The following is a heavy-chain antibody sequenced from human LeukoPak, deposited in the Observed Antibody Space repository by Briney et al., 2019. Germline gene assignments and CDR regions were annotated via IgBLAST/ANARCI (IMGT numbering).Heavy chain of an antibody. J-gene: IGHJ4*02. CDR3: ARGPKYDSRGYFDY. CDR1: GYSISDGYF. D-gene: IGHD3-22*01. CDR2: VSHSESGDT. V-gene: IGHV4-38-2*01. Sequence: SETLSLTCAVSGYSISDGYFWAWVRQPPGKGLEWIGSVSHSESGDTYRNPSLKSRVTMSVDTSKNHFSLTLRSVRAADTAVYYCARGPKYDSRGYFDYWGQGTLVTVSS.